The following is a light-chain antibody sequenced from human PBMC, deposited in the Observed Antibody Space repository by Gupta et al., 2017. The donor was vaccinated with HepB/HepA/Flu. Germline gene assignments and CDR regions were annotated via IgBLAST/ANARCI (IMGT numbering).Light chain of an antibody. Sequence: QSALTQPASVSASPGQAITISCTGTNSDIGSYDLVSWYQQHPGKAPKLIIYEVNKRPSGISDRFSASKSGKVASLTISGLQAEDEAHYYCCSYAGNSLMIFGGGTKVTAL. V-gene: IGLV2-23*02. J-gene: IGLJ2*01. CDR1: NSDIGSYDL. CDR3: CSYAGNSLMI. CDR2: EVN.